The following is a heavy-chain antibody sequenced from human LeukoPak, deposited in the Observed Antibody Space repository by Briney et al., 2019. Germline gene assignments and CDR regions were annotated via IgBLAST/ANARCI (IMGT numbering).Heavy chain of an antibody. J-gene: IGHJ4*02. V-gene: IGHV1-2*02. CDR1: GYIFTGYY. CDR2: INPHSGGT. Sequence: ASVKVSCKASGYIFTGYYIHWVRQAPGHGLEWMGWINPHSGGTNYAQKFQGRVTMTRDTSISTAYMELSRLRSDDTAVYYCARARLHTAMVRDWGQGTLVTVSS. D-gene: IGHD5-18*01. CDR3: ARARLHTAMVRD.